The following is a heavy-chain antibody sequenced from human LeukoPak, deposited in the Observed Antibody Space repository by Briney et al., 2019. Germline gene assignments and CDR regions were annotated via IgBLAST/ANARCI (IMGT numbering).Heavy chain of an antibody. J-gene: IGHJ5*02. V-gene: IGHV4-59*01. CDR2: IYYSGST. D-gene: IGHD3-3*01. CDR3: ASSNYDFWSGYYQANNWFDP. Sequence: SETLSLTCTVSGGSISSYYWSWIRQPPGKGLEWIGYIYYSGSTNYNPSLKSRVTISVATSKNQFSLKLSSVTAADTAVYYCASSNYDFWSGYYQANNWFDPWGQGTLVTVSS. CDR1: GGSISSYY.